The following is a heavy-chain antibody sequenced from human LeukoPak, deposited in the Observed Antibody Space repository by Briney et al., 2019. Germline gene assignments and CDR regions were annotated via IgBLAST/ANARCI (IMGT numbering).Heavy chain of an antibody. CDR3: AREAPGGYFDY. V-gene: IGHV1-46*01. CDR1: GYTFTTYF. CDR2: INPSAGTT. J-gene: IGHJ4*02. D-gene: IGHD3-16*01. Sequence: ASVKVSCKASGYTFTTYFPHWVRQAPGQGLEWMGMINPSAGTTNYAQNFQGRVTMTRDTSTSTVYMDLTSLRSEDTAVYYCAREAPGGYFDYWAQGTLVTVSS.